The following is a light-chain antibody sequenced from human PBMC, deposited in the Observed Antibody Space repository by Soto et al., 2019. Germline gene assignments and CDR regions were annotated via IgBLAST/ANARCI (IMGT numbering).Light chain of an antibody. Sequence: DIQMTQSPSSLSASVGDRVTITCRASQSISIYLNWYQQKPGKAPKLLIYGASSLQSGVPSRFSGSGSGTLFTLIISSLQPEDFATYYCQQSYSTPYTFGQGTNVEIK. CDR3: QQSYSTPYT. CDR2: GAS. CDR1: QSISIY. V-gene: IGKV1-39*01. J-gene: IGKJ2*01.